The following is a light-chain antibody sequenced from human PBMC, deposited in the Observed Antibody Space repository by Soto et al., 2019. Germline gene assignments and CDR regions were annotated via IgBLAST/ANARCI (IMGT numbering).Light chain of an antibody. J-gene: IGKJ4*01. V-gene: IGKV3-20*01. Sequence: EIVLTQSPGTLSLSPGERASLSCRASQSIAKKYLAWYQQKPGQALRLLISGASSRATGIPDRFSGSGSGTDFTLTVSRLEAEDFAVYFCQQYASSPLTFGGGTRVEIK. CDR2: GAS. CDR1: QSIAKKY. CDR3: QQYASSPLT.